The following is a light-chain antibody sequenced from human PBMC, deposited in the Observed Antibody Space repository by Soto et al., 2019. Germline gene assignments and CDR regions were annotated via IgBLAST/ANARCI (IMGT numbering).Light chain of an antibody. J-gene: IGKJ1*01. CDR2: DAS. V-gene: IGKV1-5*01. CDR1: QRISTW. CDR3: QQYKSYWT. Sequence: DIQMTQSPSTLSASVGEGVTITCRASQRISTWLAWYQQKPGKAPKLLISDASSLETGVPSRFSGSGPGTEFTLTINSLQPDDFATYYCQQYKSYWTFGQGTKVDIK.